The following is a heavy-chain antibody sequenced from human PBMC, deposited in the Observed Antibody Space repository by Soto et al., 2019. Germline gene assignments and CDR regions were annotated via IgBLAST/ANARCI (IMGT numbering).Heavy chain of an antibody. D-gene: IGHD3-10*01. CDR3: ARSLWGDYGSGSYMGY. J-gene: IGHJ4*02. Sequence: QVQLVQSGAEVKKPGSSVKVSCKASGGTFSSYTISWVRQAPGQGLEWMGRIIPILGIANYAQKFQGRVTITXXKXTXXADMELSSLRSEDTAVYYCARSLWGDYGSGSYMGYWGQGTLVTVSS. CDR1: GGTFSSYT. CDR2: IIPILGIA. V-gene: IGHV1-69*02.